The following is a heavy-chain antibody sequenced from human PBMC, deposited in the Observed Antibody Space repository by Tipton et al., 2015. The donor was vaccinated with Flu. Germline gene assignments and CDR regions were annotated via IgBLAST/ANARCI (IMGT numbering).Heavy chain of an antibody. J-gene: IGHJ3*01. D-gene: IGHD5-12*01. CDR2: IHPDASHT. CDR3: ARRIVATIWALGV. Sequence: QSGAEVKKPGESLMISCKTSGYFFTSYWIAWVRQVPGKGLEWMGMIHPDASHTRYSPSFQGHVSMSADKSIRTAYLHVSSLKASDTAMYCCARRIVATIWALGVWGQGTMVSVSS. CDR1: GYFFTSYW. V-gene: IGHV5-51*03.